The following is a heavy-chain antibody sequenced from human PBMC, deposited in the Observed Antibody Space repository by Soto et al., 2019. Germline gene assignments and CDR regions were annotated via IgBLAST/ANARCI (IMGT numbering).Heavy chain of an antibody. CDR1: GYTLTYLS. V-gene: IGHV1-24*01. CDR2: FDHEDGET. Sequence: SVKVSCKVSGYTLTYLSMHWVRQAPGKGLEWMGGFDHEDGETIYAQKFQGRVTLTEDTSTDTANMELSSLRSEDTAVYYCDGRGTKWLQSPFDYWGQETLVNVSS. D-gene: IGHD1-1*01. CDR3: DGRGTKWLQSPFDY. J-gene: IGHJ4*02.